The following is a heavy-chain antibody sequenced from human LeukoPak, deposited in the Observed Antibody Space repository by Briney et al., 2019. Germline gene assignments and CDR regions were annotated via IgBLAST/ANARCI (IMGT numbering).Heavy chain of an antibody. CDR3: AREDPSGYYYDSSGSHFDI. J-gene: IGHJ3*02. D-gene: IGHD3-22*01. CDR1: GYTFTIYY. V-gene: IGHV1-46*01. CDR2: INPSGGST. Sequence: GASVTLSCTASGYTFTIYYMHWVRQAPGQGLEWMGIINPSGGSTSYAQKFQGRVTMTRDTSRSTVYMELSSLRSEDTAVYYCAREDPSGYYYDSSGSHFDIWGQGTMVTVSS.